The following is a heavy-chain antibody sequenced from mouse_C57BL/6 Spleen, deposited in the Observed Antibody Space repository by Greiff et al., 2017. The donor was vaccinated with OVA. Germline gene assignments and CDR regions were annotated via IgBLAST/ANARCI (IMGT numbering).Heavy chain of an antibody. Sequence: VQLQQSGPELVKPGASVKMSCKASGYTFTDYNMHWVKQSPGKSLEWIGYINPNNGGTSYNQKFKGKATLSVNKSSSTAYMELRSLTSEDSAVYYCARSDYYCGMSYYFGCWGQGTTLTVSS. CDR3: ARSDYYCGMSYYFGC. V-gene: IGHV1-22*01. CDR2: INPNNGGT. J-gene: IGHJ2*01. CDR1: GYTFTDYN. D-gene: IGHD1-1*01.